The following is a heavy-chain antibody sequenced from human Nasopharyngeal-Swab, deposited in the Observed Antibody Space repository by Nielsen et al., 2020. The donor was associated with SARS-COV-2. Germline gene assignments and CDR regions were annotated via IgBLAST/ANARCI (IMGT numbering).Heavy chain of an antibody. J-gene: IGHJ4*02. D-gene: IGHD4-17*01. CDR3: ARMTTVTIIDY. Sequence: WIRQPPEKALEWLALIYWDDDKRYGPSLKSRLTITKDTSKNQVVLTMTNMDPVDTATHYCARMTTVTIIDYWGQGTLVTVSS. V-gene: IGHV2-5*05. CDR2: IYWDDDK.